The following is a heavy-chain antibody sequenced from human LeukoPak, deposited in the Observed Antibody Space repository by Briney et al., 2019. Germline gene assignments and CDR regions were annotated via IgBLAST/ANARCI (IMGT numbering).Heavy chain of an antibody. Sequence: PGRSLRLSCAASGFTFSSYAMHWVRQAPGKGLEWVAVISYDGSNKYYADSVKGRFTISRDNSKNTLYLQMNSLRAEDTAVYYCARVTLPSGVRYSDWLLPGDYWGQGTLVTVSS. CDR3: ARVTLPSGVRYSDWLLPGDY. V-gene: IGHV3-30*04. D-gene: IGHD3-9*01. CDR1: GFTFSSYA. CDR2: ISYDGSNK. J-gene: IGHJ4*02.